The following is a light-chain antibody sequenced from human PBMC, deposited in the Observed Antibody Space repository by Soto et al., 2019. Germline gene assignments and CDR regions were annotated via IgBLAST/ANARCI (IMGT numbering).Light chain of an antibody. Sequence: DIQMTQSPSSLSASIGDRVTITCQASQDIKKYLSWYQQKPGRAPKLLIYGASNLEAGVPSRFSGRGYETEFTLAITSLQPEDIATYYCQHYDNLPPFTFCPGTKV. CDR2: GAS. CDR1: QDIKKY. J-gene: IGKJ3*01. V-gene: IGKV1-33*01. CDR3: QHYDNLPPFT.